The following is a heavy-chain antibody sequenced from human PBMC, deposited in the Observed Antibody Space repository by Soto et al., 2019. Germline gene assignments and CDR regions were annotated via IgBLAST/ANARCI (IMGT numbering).Heavy chain of an antibody. CDR2: INPNSGGT. V-gene: IGHV1-2*04. J-gene: IGHJ4*02. CDR3: ARECSSTSCYGFDY. D-gene: IGHD2-2*01. Sequence: ASVKVSCKASEYTFTGYYMHWVRQAPGQGLEWMGWINPNSGGTNYAQKFQGWVTMTRDTSISTAYMELSRLRSDDTAVYYCARECSSTSCYGFDYWGQGTLVTVSS. CDR1: EYTFTGYY.